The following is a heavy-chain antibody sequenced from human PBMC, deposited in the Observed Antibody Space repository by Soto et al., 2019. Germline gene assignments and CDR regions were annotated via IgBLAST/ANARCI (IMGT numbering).Heavy chain of an antibody. CDR1: GFTFSSYA. Sequence: EVPLLESGGGLVQPGGSLRLSCAASGFTFSSYAMSWVRQAPGKGLEWVSAISGSGGSTYYADSVKGRFTISRDNSKNTLYLQMNSLRAEDTAVYYCAKGVGIVVVVAATLDYWGQGTLVTVSS. D-gene: IGHD2-15*01. V-gene: IGHV3-23*01. CDR2: ISGSGGST. CDR3: AKGVGIVVVVAATLDY. J-gene: IGHJ4*02.